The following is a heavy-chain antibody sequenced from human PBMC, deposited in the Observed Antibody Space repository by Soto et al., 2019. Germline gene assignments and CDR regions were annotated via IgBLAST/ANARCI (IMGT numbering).Heavy chain of an antibody. CDR3: AKVISLAVAGVLDY. V-gene: IGHV3-23*01. Sequence: GGSLRLSCAASGFTFSSYAMSWVRQAPGKGLEWVSGISGSGGSTYYADSVKGRFTISRDNSKNTLYLQMNSLRAEDTAVYYCAKVISLAVAGVLDYWGQGTLVTVSS. CDR1: GFTFSSYA. CDR2: ISGSGGST. J-gene: IGHJ4*02. D-gene: IGHD6-19*01.